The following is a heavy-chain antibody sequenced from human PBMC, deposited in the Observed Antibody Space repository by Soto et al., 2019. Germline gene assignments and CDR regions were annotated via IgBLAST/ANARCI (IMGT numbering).Heavy chain of an antibody. CDR3: ARDLSGFDP. Sequence: ASVKVSCKASGDTFSRHTISWVRQAPGQGLEWMGRIIPMLDIVNYAQKFQGRVTITADKSTSTAYMELSSLRSDDTAVYYCARDLSGFDPWGQGTLVTVSS. J-gene: IGHJ5*02. CDR1: GDTFSRHT. CDR2: IIPMLDIV. V-gene: IGHV1-69*04.